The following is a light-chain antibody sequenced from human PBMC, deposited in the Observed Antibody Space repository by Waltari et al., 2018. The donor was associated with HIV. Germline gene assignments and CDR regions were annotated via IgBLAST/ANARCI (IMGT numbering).Light chain of an antibody. Sequence: QSVLTQPPSASGTPGQTVTISCSGRSSNVEVNPVNWYQQLSGAPPKLLIYSNVLRPSGVPDRFSGSKSGTSASLAISGLQSEDEADYYCATWDDTLHGPVFGGGTKVTAL. CDR1: SSNVEVNP. CDR3: ATWDDTLHGPV. V-gene: IGLV1-44*01. CDR2: SNV. J-gene: IGLJ2*01.